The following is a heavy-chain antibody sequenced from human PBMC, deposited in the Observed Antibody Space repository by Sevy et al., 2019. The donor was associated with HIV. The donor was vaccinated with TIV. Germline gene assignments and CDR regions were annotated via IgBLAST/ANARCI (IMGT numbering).Heavy chain of an antibody. CDR2: ISSNGGST. J-gene: IGHJ5*02. V-gene: IGHV3-64D*06. Sequence: GGSLRLSCSASGFTFSSYAMHWVHQAPGKGLEYVSAISSNGGSTYYADSVKGRFTISRDNSKNTLYLQMSSLRAEDTAVYYCVKGSNSSLFDFWFDPWGQGTLVTVSS. D-gene: IGHD6-6*01. CDR1: GFTFSSYA. CDR3: VKGSNSSLFDFWFDP.